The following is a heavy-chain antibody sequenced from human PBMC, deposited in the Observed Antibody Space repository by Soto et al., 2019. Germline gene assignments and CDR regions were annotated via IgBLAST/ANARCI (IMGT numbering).Heavy chain of an antibody. CDR2: IYYAGST. CDR1: SASTSTHN. CDR3: ARRTVATETFDY. Sequence: SETLSLTCTVSSASTSTHNWSWIRQTPGKGLEWIGFIYYAGSTKYNPSLNSRVTISVDTSKNQFSLTVTSVTAADTAVYYCARRTVATETFDYWGQGTLVTVSS. D-gene: IGHD5-12*01. J-gene: IGHJ4*02. V-gene: IGHV4-59*08.